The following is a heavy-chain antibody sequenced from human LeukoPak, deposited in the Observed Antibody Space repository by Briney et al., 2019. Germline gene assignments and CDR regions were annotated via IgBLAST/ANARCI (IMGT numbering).Heavy chain of an antibody. Sequence: PSETPSLTCTVSGGSISSGDYYWSWLRQPPGKGLEWIGYIYYSGSTYYNPPLKSRVTISVDTSKSQFSLKLSSVTAADTAVYYCARHTRYWGQGTLVTVSS. V-gene: IGHV4-30-4*08. CDR2: IYYSGST. CDR3: ARHTRY. CDR1: GGSISSGDYY. D-gene: IGHD2-2*01. J-gene: IGHJ4*02.